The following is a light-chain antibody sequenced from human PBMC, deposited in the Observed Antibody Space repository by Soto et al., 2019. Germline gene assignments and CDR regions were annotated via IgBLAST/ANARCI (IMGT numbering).Light chain of an antibody. CDR3: CSYAGCSTWV. Sequence: QSALTQPASVSGSPGQSITISCTGTSSDVGSYNLVSWYQQHPGKAPKLMIYEGSKRPSGVSNRFSGSKSGNTASLTISGLQAEDGADYYCCSYAGCSTWVFGGGTKLTVL. J-gene: IGLJ3*02. CDR1: SSDVGSYNL. V-gene: IGLV2-23*01. CDR2: EGS.